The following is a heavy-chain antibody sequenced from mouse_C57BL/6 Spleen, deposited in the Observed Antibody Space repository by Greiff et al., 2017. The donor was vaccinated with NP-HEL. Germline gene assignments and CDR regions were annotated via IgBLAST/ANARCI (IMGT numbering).Heavy chain of an antibody. CDR3: ARPPISYDYPFAY. D-gene: IGHD2-4*01. CDR2: INPNNGGT. Sequence: EVQLQQSGPELVKPGASVKISCKASGYTFTDYYMNWVKQSHGKSLEWIGDINPNNGGTSYNQKLKGKATLTVDKSSSTAYMELRSLTSEDSAVYYCARPPISYDYPFAYWGQGTLVTVSA. CDR1: GYTFTDYY. V-gene: IGHV1-26*01. J-gene: IGHJ3*01.